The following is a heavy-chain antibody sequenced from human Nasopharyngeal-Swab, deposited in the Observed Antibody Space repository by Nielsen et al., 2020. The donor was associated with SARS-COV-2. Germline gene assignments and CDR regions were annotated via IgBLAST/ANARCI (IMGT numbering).Heavy chain of an antibody. J-gene: IGHJ6*03. D-gene: IGHD4-17*01. CDR2: TYYRSKWYN. V-gene: IGHV6-1*01. Sequence: LSLTCAISGDSVSSSSAAWNWIRQSPSRGLEWLGRTYYRSKWYNDYAVSVKSRITINPDTSKNQFSLHLNSVTPEDTAVYYCARARGAYGDYYYYYYTDVWGKGTTVTVSS. CDR3: ARARGAYGDYYYYYYTDV. CDR1: GDSVSSSSAA.